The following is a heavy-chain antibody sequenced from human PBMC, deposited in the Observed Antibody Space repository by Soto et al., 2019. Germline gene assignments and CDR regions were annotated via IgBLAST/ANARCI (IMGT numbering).Heavy chain of an antibody. V-gene: IGHV3-74*01. CDR2: VNGDGSTT. CDR1: GFTFSSYW. CDR3: ARGSNPFDY. Sequence: EVQLVESGGGLVQPGGSLRLSCAASGFTFSSYWMHWVRQAPGKGRVWVSRVNGDGSTTNYADSVKGRFTISRDNAKNTLWLQMDSLRDEDTAVYYCARGSNPFDYWGQGTLVTVSP. J-gene: IGHJ4*02.